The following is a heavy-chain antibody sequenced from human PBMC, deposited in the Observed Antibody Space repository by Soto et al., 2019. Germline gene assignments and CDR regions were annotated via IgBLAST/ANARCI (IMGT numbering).Heavy chain of an antibody. J-gene: IGHJ6*02. Sequence: EVQLVESGGGLVQPGGSLRLSCAASGFTFSSYDMHWVRQATGKGLEWVSAIGTAGDTYYPGSVKGRFTISRENAKNYLYLQMNSLRAEDTAVYYCVRGFMVRDEYYYYYYGMDVWGQGTTVTVSS. CDR1: GFTFSSYD. CDR3: VRGFMVRDEYYYYYYGMDV. D-gene: IGHD3-10*01. V-gene: IGHV3-13*01. CDR2: IGTAGDT.